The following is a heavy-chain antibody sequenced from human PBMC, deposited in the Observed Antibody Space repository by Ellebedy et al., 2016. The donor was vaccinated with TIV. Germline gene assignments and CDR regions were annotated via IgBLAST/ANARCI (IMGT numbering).Heavy chain of an antibody. D-gene: IGHD2-15*01. CDR1: GFAFSTFG. Sequence: GESLKISCVGSGFAFSTFGFHWVRQAPGKGLEWVANINLDGSEKQYVDSVKGRFTISRDNAKNSLFLQMNSLRAEDTAVYYCARDPGASFDSVGYHYYWGQGTLVTVSS. V-gene: IGHV3-7*03. CDR3: ARDPGASFDSVGYHYY. J-gene: IGHJ4*02. CDR2: INLDGSEK.